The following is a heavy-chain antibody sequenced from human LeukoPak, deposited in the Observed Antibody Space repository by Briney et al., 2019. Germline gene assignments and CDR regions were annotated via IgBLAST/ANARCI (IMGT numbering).Heavy chain of an antibody. CDR1: GGTFSSYA. Sequence: SVKVSCKASGGTFSSYAISWVRQAPGQGLEWMGGIIPIFGTANYAQKFQGRVTITADESTSTAYMELSSLRSEDTAVYYCARDRVPIPDPGIAAAAGAFDIWGQGTMVTVSS. CDR2: IIPIFGTA. V-gene: IGHV1-69*13. J-gene: IGHJ3*02. D-gene: IGHD6-13*01. CDR3: ARDRVPIPDPGIAAAAGAFDI.